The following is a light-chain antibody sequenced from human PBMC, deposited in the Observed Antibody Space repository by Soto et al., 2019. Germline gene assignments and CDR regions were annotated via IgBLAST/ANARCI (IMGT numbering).Light chain of an antibody. CDR3: AAWDDSLDAYV. CDR1: SSNIGSNP. J-gene: IGLJ1*01. CDR2: SNI. V-gene: IGLV1-44*01. Sequence: QSVLTQPPSASGSPGQRVTISCSGSSSNIGSNPVDWYQQLPGTAPKLFIYSNIQRPSGVPARPSGSTSCTSASLTTSGLQYEDEDDYYCAAWDDSLDAYVFGTGTKVTVL.